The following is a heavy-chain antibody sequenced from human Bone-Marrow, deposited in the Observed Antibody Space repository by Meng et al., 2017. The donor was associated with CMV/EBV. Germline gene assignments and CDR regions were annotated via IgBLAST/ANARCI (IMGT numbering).Heavy chain of an antibody. D-gene: IGHD2-2*01. V-gene: IGHV3-21*01. CDR1: GFTFSSYS. J-gene: IGHJ6*01. CDR2: ISSSSSYI. Sequence: GESLKISCAASGFTFSSYSMNWVRQAPGKGLEWVSSISSSSSYIYYADSVKGRFTISRDNAKNSLYLQMNSLRAEDTAVYYCARDHRGYCSSTSCYWKDYYYYGMDVWGQGTTVTVSS. CDR3: ARDHRGYCSSTSCYWKDYYYYGMDV.